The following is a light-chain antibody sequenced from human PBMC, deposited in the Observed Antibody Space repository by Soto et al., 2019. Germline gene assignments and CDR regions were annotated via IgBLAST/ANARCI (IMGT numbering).Light chain of an antibody. Sequence: QSVLTQPPSVSEAPRQRVTISCSGSSSNIGNNAVNWYQQLPGKAPKLLIYYDDLLPSGVSDRFSGSKSGTSASLAISGLQSEDEADYYCAAWDDSLNGNWVLGGGTKVTVL. V-gene: IGLV1-36*01. CDR2: YDD. CDR3: AAWDDSLNGNWV. J-gene: IGLJ3*02. CDR1: SSNIGNNA.